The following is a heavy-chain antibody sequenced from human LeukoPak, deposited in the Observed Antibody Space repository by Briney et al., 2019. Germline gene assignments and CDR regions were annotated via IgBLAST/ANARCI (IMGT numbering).Heavy chain of an antibody. Sequence: ASVKVSCKASGDTFTSYDINWVRQATGQGLEWMGWMNPNSGSTVYAQRFQGRVTMTRNTSITTAYMELSSLRSQDTAVYYCARGLSYGMDVWGQGTTVTVSS. V-gene: IGHV1-8*01. CDR2: MNPNSGST. J-gene: IGHJ6*02. CDR3: ARGLSYGMDV. CDR1: GDTFTSYD.